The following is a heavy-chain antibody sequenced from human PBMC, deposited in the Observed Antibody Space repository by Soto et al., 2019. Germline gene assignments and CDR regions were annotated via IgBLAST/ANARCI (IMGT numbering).Heavy chain of an antibody. J-gene: IGHJ4*02. V-gene: IGHV1-18*01. Sequence: ASVKVSCKASGYTFTSYGISWVRQAPGQGLEWMGWIGAYNGNTNYAQKLQGRVTMTTDTSTSTAYMELRSLRSDDTAVYYCARDVGRYCSGGSCYFGYWGQGTLVTVSS. CDR3: ARDVGRYCSGGSCYFGY. D-gene: IGHD2-15*01. CDR2: IGAYNGNT. CDR1: GYTFTSYG.